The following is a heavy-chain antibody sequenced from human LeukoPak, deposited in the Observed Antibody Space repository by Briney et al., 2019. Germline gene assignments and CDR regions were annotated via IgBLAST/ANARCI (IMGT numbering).Heavy chain of an antibody. Sequence: GGSLRPSCAASGFTFDDYAMHWVRQAPGKGLEWVANIKQDGSEKYYVDSVKGRFTISRDNAKNSLYLQMNSLRAEDTAVYYCARDRLRFLEWLSRPSWGQGTLVTVSS. CDR2: IKQDGSEK. CDR1: GFTFDDYA. V-gene: IGHV3-7*01. J-gene: IGHJ5*02. CDR3: ARDRLRFLEWLSRPS. D-gene: IGHD3-3*01.